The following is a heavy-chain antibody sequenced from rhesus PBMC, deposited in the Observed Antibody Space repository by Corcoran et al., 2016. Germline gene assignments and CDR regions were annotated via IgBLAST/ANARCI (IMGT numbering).Heavy chain of an antibody. V-gene: IGHV4-173*01. CDR2: ISGSGGST. CDR1: GCSIRSTS. CDR3: ARQMVATTGFDY. Sequence: QLQLQESGPGLVKPSETLSLTCAVSGCSIRSTSWSWLRPPPGKGREWMGRISGSGGSTSYNPSLKSRVTISTDTSKNQLSLKLISVTAADTAVYYCARQMVATTGFDYWGQGVLVTVSS. D-gene: IGHD4-4*01. J-gene: IGHJ4*01.